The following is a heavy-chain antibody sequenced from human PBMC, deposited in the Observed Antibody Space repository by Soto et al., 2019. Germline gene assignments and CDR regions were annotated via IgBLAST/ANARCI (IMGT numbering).Heavy chain of an antibody. Sequence: SETLSLTCAVSXGSISSGGYSWSWIRQPPGKGLEWIGYIYHSGTTYYNPSLKSRVTISVDRSKNQFSLKLSSVTAADTAVYYCARVPDRWGQGTLVT. CDR1: XGSISSGGYS. J-gene: IGHJ5*02. CDR2: IYHSGTT. CDR3: ARVPDR. V-gene: IGHV4-30-2*01. D-gene: IGHD2-2*01.